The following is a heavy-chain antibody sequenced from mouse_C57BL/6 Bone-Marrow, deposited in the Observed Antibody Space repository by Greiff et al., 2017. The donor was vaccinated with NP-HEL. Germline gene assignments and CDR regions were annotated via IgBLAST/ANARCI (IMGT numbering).Heavy chain of an antibody. CDR1: GFNIKDDY. D-gene: IGHD1-1*01. CDR2: IDPENGDT. V-gene: IGHV14-4*01. J-gene: IGHJ4*01. CDR3: TTTTVDLVDY. Sequence: EVKVVESGAELVRPGASVKLSCTASGFNIKDDYMHWVKQRPEQGLEWIGWIDPENGDTEYASKFQGKATITADTSSNTAYLQLSSLTSEDTAVYYCTTTTVDLVDYWGQGTSVTVSS.